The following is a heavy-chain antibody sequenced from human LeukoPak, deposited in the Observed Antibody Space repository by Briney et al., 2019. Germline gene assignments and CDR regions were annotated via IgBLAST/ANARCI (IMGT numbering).Heavy chain of an antibody. J-gene: IGHJ4*02. V-gene: IGHV1-8*03. CDR1: GYTFKNYD. Sequence: ASVKVSCKASGYTFKNYDINWVRQATGQGLEWMGRMNPNFGATDYAQKFQGRFTITMDTSINTTYMELSSLRSEDTAVYYCARSRVGNGDYLFEDVWGQGTLVTVSS. CDR3: ARSRVGNGDYLFEDV. CDR2: MNPNFGAT. D-gene: IGHD4-17*01.